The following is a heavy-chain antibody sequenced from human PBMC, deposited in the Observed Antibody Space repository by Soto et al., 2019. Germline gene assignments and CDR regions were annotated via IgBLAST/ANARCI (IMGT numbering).Heavy chain of an antibody. CDR2: IYYSGST. CDR3: ARQVGIAARRYYYGMDV. Sequence: SETLSLTCTVSGGSISSSSYYWGWIRQPPGKGLEWIGSIYYSGSTYYNPSLKSRVTISVDTSKNQFSLKLSSVTAADTAVYYCARQVGIAARRYYYGMDVWGQGTTVTVSS. J-gene: IGHJ6*02. V-gene: IGHV4-39*01. D-gene: IGHD6-6*01. CDR1: GGSISSSSYY.